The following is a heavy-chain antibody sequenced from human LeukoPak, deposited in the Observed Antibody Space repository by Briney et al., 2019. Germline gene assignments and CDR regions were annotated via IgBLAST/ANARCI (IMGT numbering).Heavy chain of an antibody. CDR1: GFTFSSYS. D-gene: IGHD3-9*01. V-gene: IGHV3-21*01. J-gene: IGHJ4*02. CDR3: ARAPHFDWLLLNY. CDR2: ISSSSSTI. Sequence: PGGSLRLSCAASGFTFSSYSMNWVRQAPGKGLEWVSSISSSSSTIYYAAPVKGRFTISRDNAKNSMYLQMNSLRAEDTAVYYCARAPHFDWLLLNYWGQGTLVTVSS.